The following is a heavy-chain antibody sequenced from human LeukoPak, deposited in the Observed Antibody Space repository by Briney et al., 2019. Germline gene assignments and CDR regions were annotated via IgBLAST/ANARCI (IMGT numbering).Heavy chain of an antibody. Sequence: SETLSLTCIVSAGSISSSSYYWGWIRQPPGKGLEWIGSIYYSGSTYYKSSLKSRITISIDTSKNQFSLKLSSVTAADTAVYYCAREREEAAAIDYWGQGTLVTVSS. J-gene: IGHJ4*02. CDR3: AREREEAAAIDY. CDR2: IYYSGST. V-gene: IGHV4-39*07. CDR1: AGSISSSSYY. D-gene: IGHD6-13*01.